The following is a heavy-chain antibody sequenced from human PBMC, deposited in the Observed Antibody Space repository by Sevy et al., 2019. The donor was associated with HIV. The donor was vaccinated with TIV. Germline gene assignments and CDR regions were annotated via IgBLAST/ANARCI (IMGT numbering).Heavy chain of an antibody. CDR2: ISSGSSFI. V-gene: IGHV3-21*01. CDR3: ARVGLGDCSGTNCSPNDY. J-gene: IGHJ4*02. CDR1: GFSISGYT. Sequence: GGSLRLSCAASGFSISGYTMNWVRQAPGKGLEWVSSISSGSSFIYYADSLKGRFTISIDNARNLLSLQMNRLRVEDTAVYYCARVGLGDCSGTNCSPNDYWGQGTLVTVSS. D-gene: IGHD2-2*01.